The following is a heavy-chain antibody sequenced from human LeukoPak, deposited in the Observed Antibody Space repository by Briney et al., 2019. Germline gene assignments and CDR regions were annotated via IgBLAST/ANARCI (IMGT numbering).Heavy chain of an antibody. D-gene: IGHD1-26*01. V-gene: IGHV1-69*01. CDR2: IIPIFGTA. J-gene: IGHJ3*02. CDR3: ARAPLGATQAFDI. CDR1: GGTFSSYA. Sequence: SVKVSCKASGGTFSSYAISWVRQAPGQGLEWMGGIIPIFGTANYAQKFQGRVTITADESTGTAYMELSSLRSEDTAVYYCARAPLGATQAFDIWGQGTMVTVSS.